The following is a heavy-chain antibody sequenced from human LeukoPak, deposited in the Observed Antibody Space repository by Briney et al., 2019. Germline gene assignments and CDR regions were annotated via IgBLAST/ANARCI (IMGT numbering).Heavy chain of an antibody. J-gene: IGHJ4*02. CDR3: ARAYS. V-gene: IGHV3-7*03. CDR1: GFTFSSHW. Sequence: GGSLRLSCTASGFTFSSHWMSGVRQAPGKGLEWVANIKEDGSEDYYMDSVKGRFTISRDNAKNSLFLQMNSLEAEDTAVYYCARAYSWGQGTLATVSS. CDR2: IKEDGSED.